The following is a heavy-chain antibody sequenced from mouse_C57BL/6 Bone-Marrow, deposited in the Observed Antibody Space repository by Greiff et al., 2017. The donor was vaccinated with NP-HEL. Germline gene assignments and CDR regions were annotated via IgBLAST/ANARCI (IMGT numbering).Heavy chain of an antibody. CDR3: ARSTHYYGSSY. CDR1: GYTFTSYD. J-gene: IGHJ3*01. Sequence: VQLQQPGPELVKPGASVKLSCKASGYTFTSYDINWVKQRPGQGLEWIGWIYPRDGSTKYNEKFKGKATLTVDTSSSTAYMELHSLTSEDSAVYFCARSTHYYGSSYWGQGTLVTVSA. CDR2: IYPRDGST. V-gene: IGHV1-85*01. D-gene: IGHD1-1*01.